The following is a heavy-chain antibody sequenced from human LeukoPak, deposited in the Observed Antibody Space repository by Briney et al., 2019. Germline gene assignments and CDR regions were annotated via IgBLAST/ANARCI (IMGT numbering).Heavy chain of an antibody. CDR1: GFTFSDYY. J-gene: IGHJ4*02. CDR3: ARDSPPDSSGYYRILYY. D-gene: IGHD3-22*01. Sequence: PGGSLRLSCAASGFTFSDYYMSWIRQAPGKGLEWVSYISSSGSTIYYADSVKGRFTISRDNAKNSLYLQMNSLRAEDTAVYYCARDSPPDSSGYYRILYYWGQGTLVTVSS. CDR2: ISSSGSTI. V-gene: IGHV3-11*04.